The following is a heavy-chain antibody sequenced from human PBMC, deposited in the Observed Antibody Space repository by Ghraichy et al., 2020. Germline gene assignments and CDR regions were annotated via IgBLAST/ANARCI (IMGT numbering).Heavy chain of an antibody. D-gene: IGHD4-11*01. V-gene: IGHV1-24*01. CDR1: GYTLTELS. CDR3: ATVHPMATVTPYFDY. CDR2: FDPEDGET. Sequence: ASVKVSCKVSGYTLTELSMHWVRQAPGKGLEWMGGFDPEDGETIYAQKFQGRVTMTEDTSTDTAYMELSSLRSEDTAVYYCATVHPMATVTPYFDYWGQGTLVTVSS. J-gene: IGHJ4*02.